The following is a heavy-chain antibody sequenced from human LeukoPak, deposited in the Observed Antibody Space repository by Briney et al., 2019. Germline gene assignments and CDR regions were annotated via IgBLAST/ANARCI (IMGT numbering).Heavy chain of an antibody. V-gene: IGHV4-38-2*02. CDR3: ARGYSSSWYGGDYFDY. Sequence: SETLSLTCTVPGYSLSSGYYWGWIRQPPGKGLEGIGSIYHSGSTYYNPSLKSRVTITVDKSKNQFSLKLSSVTAADTAVYYCARGYSSSWYGGDYFDYWGQGTLVTVSS. CDR1: GYSLSSGYY. CDR2: IYHSGST. J-gene: IGHJ4*02. D-gene: IGHD6-13*01.